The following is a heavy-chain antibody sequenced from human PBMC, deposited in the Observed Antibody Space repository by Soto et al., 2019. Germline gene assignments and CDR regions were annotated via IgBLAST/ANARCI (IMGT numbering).Heavy chain of an antibody. CDR2: IYYSGST. CDR3: ARGRQLWFGELLSGFDY. CDR1: GGSISSGGYS. J-gene: IGHJ4*02. V-gene: IGHV4-61*08. D-gene: IGHD3-10*01. Sequence: SETLSLTCAFSGGSISSGGYSWSWIRQPPGKGLEWIGYIYYSGSTNYNPSLKSRVTISVDTSKNQFSLKLSSVTAADTAVYYCARGRQLWFGELLSGFDYWGQGTLVTVSS.